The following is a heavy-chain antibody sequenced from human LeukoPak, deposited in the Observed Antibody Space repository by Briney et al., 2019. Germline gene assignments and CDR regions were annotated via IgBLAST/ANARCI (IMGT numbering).Heavy chain of an antibody. J-gene: IGHJ4*02. Sequence: AGGSLRPSCAASGFTFSDYWMHWVRQSPGKGLVWVSLINADGSRTKYAGSVKGRFTISRDNAKNTLYLQMNSLRAEDTAVYYCARDLSGPEDSWGQGTLVTVSS. CDR1: GFTFSDYW. V-gene: IGHV3-74*01. CDR2: INADGSRT. D-gene: IGHD6-19*01. CDR3: ARDLSGPEDS.